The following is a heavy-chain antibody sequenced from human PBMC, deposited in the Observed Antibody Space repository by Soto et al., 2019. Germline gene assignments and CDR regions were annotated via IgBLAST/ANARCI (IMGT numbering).Heavy chain of an antibody. D-gene: IGHD2-2*02. J-gene: IGHJ4*02. CDR2: IKSKADGGTT. Sequence: GGSLRLSCAASGFIFSNAWINWVRQAPGKGLEWVGRIKSKADGGTTDFAAPVKGRFAISRDDSKNKMYMEMSSLRTEDTAVYYCTTISYTNMQIVRFNNGAQETLFT. CDR1: GFIFSNAW. V-gene: IGHV3-15*07. CDR3: TTISYTNMQIVRFNN.